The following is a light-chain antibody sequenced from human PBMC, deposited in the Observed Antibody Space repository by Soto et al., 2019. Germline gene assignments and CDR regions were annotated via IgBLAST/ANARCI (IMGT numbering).Light chain of an antibody. CDR3: QTWGTGIQGI. J-gene: IGLJ2*01. Sequence: QAVLTQSPSASASLGASVKLTCTLSRGHNSYAIAWHQQQPQKGPRFLMKVNSDGSHTKGDGIPDRFSGSSSGTERYLTISSLQSEDEADYYCQTWGTGIQGIFGGGTKVTVL. CDR1: RGHNSYA. CDR2: VNSDGSH. V-gene: IGLV4-69*02.